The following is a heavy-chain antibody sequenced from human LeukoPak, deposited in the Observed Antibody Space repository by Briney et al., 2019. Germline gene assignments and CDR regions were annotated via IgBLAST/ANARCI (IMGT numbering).Heavy chain of an antibody. J-gene: IGHJ4*02. V-gene: IGHV4-39*01. CDR3: LGFGEKYYFDY. Sequence: PSETLSLTCTVSGGSISSSSYYWGWIRQPPGKGLEWIGSIYYSGSTYYNPSLKSRVTISVDTSKNQFSLKLSSVTAADTAVYYCLGFGEKYYFDYWGQGTLVTVSS. D-gene: IGHD3-10*01. CDR2: IYYSGST. CDR1: GGSISSSSYY.